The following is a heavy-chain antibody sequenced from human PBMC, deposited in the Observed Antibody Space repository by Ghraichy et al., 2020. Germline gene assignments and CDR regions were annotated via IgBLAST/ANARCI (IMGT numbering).Heavy chain of an antibody. Sequence: ETLSLTCTVSGGSISSNYYYWGWVRQTPGKGLEWIGSIYYSGSTYYNPSLKSRVMVFVDASKNQFSLRLYSVTAADTAVYYCARHCSGGSCYSRDGMDVWGQGTTVTVSS. CDR1: GGSISSNYYY. J-gene: IGHJ6*02. CDR2: IYYSGST. D-gene: IGHD2-15*01. V-gene: IGHV4-39*01. CDR3: ARHCSGGSCYSRDGMDV.